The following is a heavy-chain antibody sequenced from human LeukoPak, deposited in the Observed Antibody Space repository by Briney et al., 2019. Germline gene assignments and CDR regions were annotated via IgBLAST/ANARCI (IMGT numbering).Heavy chain of an antibody. Sequence: SVKVSCKASGSPFSTYGIIWVRQAPGQGLEWMGGIIPIFGTANYAQKFQGRVTITTDESTSTAYMELSSLRSEDTAVYYCAKSGSGSYYKAWGQGTLVTVSS. V-gene: IGHV1-69*05. CDR1: GSPFSTYG. CDR3: AKSGSGSYYKA. J-gene: IGHJ4*02. D-gene: IGHD3-10*01. CDR2: IIPIFGTA.